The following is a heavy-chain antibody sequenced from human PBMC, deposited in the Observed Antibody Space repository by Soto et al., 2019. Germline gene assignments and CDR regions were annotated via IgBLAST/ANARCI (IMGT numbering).Heavy chain of an antibody. J-gene: IGHJ4*02. D-gene: IGHD2-2*01. CDR1: GDSMSSGDSY. CDR2: IYFSGST. CDR3: ARDAPASRIRGGYEY. Sequence: QVQLQESRPGLVTPSQTLSLTCTVSGDSMSSGDSYWSWIRQSPEKGLEWIGYIYFSGSTYYNPSLKSRVTMSVDTSKNQFSLRLSSVTAADTAVYYCARDAPASRIRGGYEYWGQGTLVTVSS. V-gene: IGHV4-30-4*01.